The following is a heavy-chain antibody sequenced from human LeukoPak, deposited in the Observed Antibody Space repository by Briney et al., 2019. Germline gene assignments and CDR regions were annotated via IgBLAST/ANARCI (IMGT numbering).Heavy chain of an antibody. J-gene: IGHJ4*02. CDR1: GGTFSSYA. D-gene: IGHD4-17*01. CDR2: INPNSGGT. CDR3: ARALSPYGDYDY. Sequence: GSSVKVSCKASGGTFSSYAIGWVRQAPGQGLEWMGWINPNSGGTNYAQKFQGRVTMTRDTSISTAYMELSRLRSDDTAVYYCARALSPYGDYDYWGQGTLVTVSS. V-gene: IGHV1-2*02.